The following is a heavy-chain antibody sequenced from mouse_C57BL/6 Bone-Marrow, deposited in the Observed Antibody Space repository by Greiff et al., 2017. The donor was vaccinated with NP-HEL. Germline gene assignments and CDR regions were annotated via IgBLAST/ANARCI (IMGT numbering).Heavy chain of an antibody. CDR2: IYPRSGNT. Sequence: QVHVKQSGAELARPGASVKLSCKASGYTFTSYGISWVKQRTGQGLEWIGEIYPRSGNTYYNEKFKGKATLTADKSSSTAYMELRSLTSEDSAVYFCASPTVVEGYWGQGTTLTVSS. J-gene: IGHJ2*01. CDR1: GYTFTSYG. V-gene: IGHV1-81*01. D-gene: IGHD1-1*01. CDR3: ASPTVVEGY.